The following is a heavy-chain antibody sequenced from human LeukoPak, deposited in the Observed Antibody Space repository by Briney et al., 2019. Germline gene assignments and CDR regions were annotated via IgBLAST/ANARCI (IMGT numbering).Heavy chain of an antibody. V-gene: IGHV3-21*01. CDR3: ARDYGIDFGGSAAFDP. CDR2: ISSSSSYI. CDR1: GFTFSSYS. J-gene: IGHJ5*02. D-gene: IGHD3-16*01. Sequence: GGSLRSPGAASGFTFSSYSMNWVRQAPGKGLEWVSSISSSSSYIYYADSVRGRFPISRDNAKNSLYLQMNSLRAEDTAVYYCARDYGIDFGGSAAFDPRGHRTLVTVSS.